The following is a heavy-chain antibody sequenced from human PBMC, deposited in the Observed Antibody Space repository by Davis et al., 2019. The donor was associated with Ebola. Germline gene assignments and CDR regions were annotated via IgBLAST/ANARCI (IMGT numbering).Heavy chain of an antibody. CDR1: GFTFSNYN. CDR2: LTSSGSHI. CDR3: VRESFSASHIIEHTWFDP. Sequence: GGSLRPSCAASGFTFSNYNMNWVRQAPGKGLEWVSSLTSSGSHIYYADSVKGRFTISRDNAKNSVYLQINSLRAEDTAVYYCVRESFSASHIIEHTWFDPWGQGTLVTVSS. V-gene: IGHV3-21*03. J-gene: IGHJ5*02. D-gene: IGHD3-10*01.